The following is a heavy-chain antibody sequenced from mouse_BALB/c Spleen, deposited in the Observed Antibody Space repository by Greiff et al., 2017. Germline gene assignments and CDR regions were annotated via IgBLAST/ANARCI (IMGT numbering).Heavy chain of an antibody. V-gene: IGHV5-6-4*01. J-gene: IGHJ1*01. Sequence: EVKLMESGGGLVKPGGSLKLSCAASGFTFSSYTMSWVRQTPEKRLEWVATISSGGSYTYYPDSVKGRFTISRDNAKNTLYLQMSSLKSEDTAMYYCTRDEGYYEYFDVWGAGTTVTVSS. CDR1: GFTFSSYT. D-gene: IGHD2-3*01. CDR3: TRDEGYYEYFDV. CDR2: ISSGGSYT.